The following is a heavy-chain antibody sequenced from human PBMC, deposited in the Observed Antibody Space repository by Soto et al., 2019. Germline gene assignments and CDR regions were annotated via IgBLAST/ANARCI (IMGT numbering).Heavy chain of an antibody. CDR1: GYTFTGYY. J-gene: IGHJ6*02. V-gene: IGHV1-2*04. D-gene: IGHD1-26*01. CDR3: AISPRWELLRGGEGYGMDV. CDR2: INPNSGGT. Sequence: ASVKVSCKASGYTFTGYYMHWVRQAPGQGLEWMGWINPNSGGTNYAQKFQGWVTMTRDTSISTAYMELSRLRSDDTAVHYCAISPRWELLRGGEGYGMDVWGQGTTVTVS.